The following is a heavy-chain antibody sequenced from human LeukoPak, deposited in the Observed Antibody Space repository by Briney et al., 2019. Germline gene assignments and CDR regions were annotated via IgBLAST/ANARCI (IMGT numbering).Heavy chain of an antibody. CDR1: GYTFTGYY. J-gene: IGHJ4*02. V-gene: IGHV1-69*13. Sequence: SVKVSCKAFGYTFTGYYMHWVRQAPGQGLEWLGGIIPIFGTANYAQKFQGRVTITADESTSTAYMELSSLRSEDKAVYYCASQEMATITGYFDYWGQGTLVTVSS. CDR2: IIPIFGTA. D-gene: IGHD5-24*01. CDR3: ASQEMATITGYFDY.